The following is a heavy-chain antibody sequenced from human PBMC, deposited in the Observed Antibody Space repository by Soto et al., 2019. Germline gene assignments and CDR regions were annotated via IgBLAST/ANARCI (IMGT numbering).Heavy chain of an antibody. CDR2: ISNTAADT. J-gene: IGHJ3*02. CDR1: GFTFSRYA. Sequence: GGSLRLSCAASGFTFSRYAMSWVRQAPGKGLEWVSSISNTAADTYYADSVKGRFTVSRDNSKNIVFLQMNSLRADDTALYYCAKDHFTGNGLYDAFDIWGRGTMVTVSS. V-gene: IGHV3-23*01. CDR3: AKDHFTGNGLYDAFDI. D-gene: IGHD2-2*02.